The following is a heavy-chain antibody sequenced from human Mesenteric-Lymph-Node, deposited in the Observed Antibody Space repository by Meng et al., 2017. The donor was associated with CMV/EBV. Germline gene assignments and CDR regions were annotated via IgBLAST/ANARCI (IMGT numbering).Heavy chain of an antibody. D-gene: IGHD2-2*01. Sequence: ASVKVSCKASGYTFTGYYMHWVRQAPGQGLEWMGWINPNSGGTNYAQKFQGRVTMTRDTSISTAYMELSRLRSDDTAMYYCARDRKYCSSNSEVFWFDPWGQGTLVTVSS. CDR1: GYTFTGYY. CDR3: ARDRKYCSSNSEVFWFDP. J-gene: IGHJ5*02. CDR2: INPNSGGT. V-gene: IGHV1-2*02.